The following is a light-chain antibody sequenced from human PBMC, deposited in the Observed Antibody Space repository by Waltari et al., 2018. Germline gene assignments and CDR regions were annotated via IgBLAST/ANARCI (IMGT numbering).Light chain of an antibody. Sequence: EIVLTQSPAILSFSPGERATLSCRASQSVGTYLAWYQQRPGQSPRLLIYDASYRATGMPARFSGSGSETDFTLTISSLQPEDFAGYYCQQRRSWPLTCGGGTRVQI. CDR1: QSVGTY. CDR3: QQRRSWPLT. V-gene: IGKV3-11*01. J-gene: IGKJ4*01. CDR2: DAS.